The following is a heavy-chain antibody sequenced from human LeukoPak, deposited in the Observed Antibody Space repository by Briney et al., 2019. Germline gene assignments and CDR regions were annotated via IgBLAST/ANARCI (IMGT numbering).Heavy chain of an antibody. CDR2: IYYSGST. Sequence: PSETLSLTCTVSGGSISSSSYYWGWIRQPPGKGLEWIGSIYYSGSTYYNPSLKSRVTISVDTSKNQFSLKLSSVTAADTAVHYCARLRYDRGVVVVAATGWYFDLWGRGTLVTVSS. CDR1: GGSISSSSYY. CDR3: ARLRYDRGVVVVAATGWYFDL. D-gene: IGHD2-15*01. J-gene: IGHJ2*01. V-gene: IGHV4-39*01.